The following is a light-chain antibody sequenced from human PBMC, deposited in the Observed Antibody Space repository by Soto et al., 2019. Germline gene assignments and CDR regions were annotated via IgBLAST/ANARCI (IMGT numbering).Light chain of an antibody. V-gene: IGKV3-11*01. J-gene: IGKJ1*01. Sequence: EIVMTQSPATLSVSPGERSTLSCRASQSVSSYLAWYQQKPGQAPRLLIYDASNRATGTPARFSGSGSGTDFTLTISSLEPEDFAVYYCQQRSNWPWTFGQGTKVDI. CDR3: QQRSNWPWT. CDR2: DAS. CDR1: QSVSSY.